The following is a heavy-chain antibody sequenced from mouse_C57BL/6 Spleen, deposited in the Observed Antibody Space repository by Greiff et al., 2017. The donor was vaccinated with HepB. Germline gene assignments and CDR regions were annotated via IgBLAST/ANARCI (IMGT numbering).Heavy chain of an antibody. V-gene: IGHV1-26*01. CDR2: INPNNGGT. D-gene: IGHD2-5*01. Sequence: VQLQQSGPELVKPGASVKISCKASGYTFTDYYMNWVKQSHGKSLEWIGDINPNNGGTSYNQKFKGKATLTVDKSSSTAYMELRSLTSEDSAVYYCARDSNYNFDYWGQGTTLTVSS. CDR1: GYTFTDYY. J-gene: IGHJ2*01. CDR3: ARDSNYNFDY.